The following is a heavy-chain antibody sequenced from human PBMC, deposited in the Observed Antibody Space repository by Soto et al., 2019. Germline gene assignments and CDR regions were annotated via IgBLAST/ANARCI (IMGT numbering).Heavy chain of an antibody. CDR1: GGSVSSGSYY. D-gene: IGHD5-18*01. V-gene: IGHV4-61*01. CDR3: ARDRKVVDTAMEYYYYYSGMDV. CDR2: IYYSGST. Sequence: PSETLSLTCTVSGGSVSSGSYYWSWIRQPPGKGLEWIGYIYYSGSTNYNPSLKSRVTISVDTSKNQFSLKLSSVTAADTAVYYCARDRKVVDTAMEYYYYYSGMDVWGQGTTVTVSS. J-gene: IGHJ6*02.